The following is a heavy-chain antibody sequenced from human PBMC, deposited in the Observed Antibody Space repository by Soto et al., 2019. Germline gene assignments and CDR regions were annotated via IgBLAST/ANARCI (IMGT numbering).Heavy chain of an antibody. Sequence: SETLSLTCTVSSDSINNYYWSWIRQPPGKGLEWIGYVHYSGRTNYNPSLKSRVTMSIDTSKNQFSLKMSSVTAADTAVYYCATLPGVAVPGPNFVHCGQGTLVTVSS. CDR1: SDSINNYY. CDR3: ATLPGVAVPGPNFVH. J-gene: IGHJ1*01. CDR2: VHYSGRT. D-gene: IGHD6-19*01. V-gene: IGHV4-59*08.